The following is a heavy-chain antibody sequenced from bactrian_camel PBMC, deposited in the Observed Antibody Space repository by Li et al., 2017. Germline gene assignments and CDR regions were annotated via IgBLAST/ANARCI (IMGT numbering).Heavy chain of an antibody. V-gene: IGHV3S42*01. CDR2: IDSDGAI. Sequence: DVQLVESGGGLVQPGGSLRLSCAASGYTFNTYSWFRQAPGQERERVARIDSDGAIRYADSVKGRFTITKGQAKHTLYLQMNSLKPDDTATYYCAARFQGGFGYGGLCTDVPADFPYWGQGTQVTVS. CDR1: GYTFNTY. D-gene: IGHD5*01. CDR3: AARFQGGFGYGGLCTDVPADFPY. J-gene: IGHJ4*01.